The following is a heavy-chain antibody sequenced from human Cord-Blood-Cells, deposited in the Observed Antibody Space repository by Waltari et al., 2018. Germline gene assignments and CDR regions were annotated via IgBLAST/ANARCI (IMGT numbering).Heavy chain of an antibody. D-gene: IGHD2-21*01. J-gene: IGHJ4*02. CDR1: GGSISSYY. V-gene: IGHV4-59*01. Sequence: QVQLQESGPGLVKPSETLSLTCTVPGGSISSYYWSWIRQPPGKGLEWIGYIYYSGSTNYNPSLKSRVTISVDTSKNQFSLKLSSVTAADTAVYYCARAVGMSRNYFDYWGQGTLVTVSS. CDR2: IYYSGST. CDR3: ARAVGMSRNYFDY.